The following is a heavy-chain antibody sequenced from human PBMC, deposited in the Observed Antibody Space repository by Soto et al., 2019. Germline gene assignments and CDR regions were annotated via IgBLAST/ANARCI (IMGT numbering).Heavy chain of an antibody. CDR3: ARVEYSSSWYGMDG. Sequence: ASVKVSCKASGYTFTGYYMHWVRQAPGQGLEWMGWINPNSGGTNYAQKFQGRVTMTRDTSISTAYMELSRLRSDDTAVYYCARVEYSSSWYGMDGWGQGTTVTVSS. CDR2: INPNSGGT. CDR1: GYTFTGYY. J-gene: IGHJ6*02. V-gene: IGHV1-2*02. D-gene: IGHD6-6*01.